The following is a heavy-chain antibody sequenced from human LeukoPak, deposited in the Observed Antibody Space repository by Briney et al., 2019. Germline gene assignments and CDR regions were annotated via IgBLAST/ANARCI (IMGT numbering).Heavy chain of an antibody. J-gene: IGHJ5*02. Sequence: SETLSLTCTVSGGSISSGDYYWSWIRQPPGKGLEWIGYIYYNGSTYYNPSLKSRVTISVDTSKNQFSLKLSSVTAADTAVYYCARASEWLSIDPWGQGTLVTVSS. V-gene: IGHV4-30-4*01. D-gene: IGHD3-3*01. CDR2: IYYNGST. CDR3: ARASEWLSIDP. CDR1: GGSISSGDYY.